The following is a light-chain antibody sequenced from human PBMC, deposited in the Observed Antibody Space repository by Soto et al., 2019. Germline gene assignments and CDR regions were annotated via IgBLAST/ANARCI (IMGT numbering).Light chain of an antibody. CDR3: MQALQMPT. J-gene: IGKJ3*01. CDR2: LGS. CDR1: QSLLESNGYNH. V-gene: IGKV2-28*01. Sequence: DIVMTQSPLSLSVTPGEPASISCRSSQSLLESNGYNHLDWYLQKPGQSPQLLIYLGSNRASGVPDRFSDSGSGTDFTLKTSRVEAEDVGVYYCMQALQMPTFCPGTKVDIK.